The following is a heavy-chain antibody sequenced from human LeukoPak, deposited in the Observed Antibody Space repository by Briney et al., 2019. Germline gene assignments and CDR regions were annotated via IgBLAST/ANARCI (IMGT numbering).Heavy chain of an antibody. D-gene: IGHD5-12*01. CDR1: GGSFSGYY. J-gene: IGHJ4*02. V-gene: IGHV4-34*01. Sequence: SETLSLTCAVYGGSFSGYYWSWIRQSPGKGLEWIGEINHGGVANYNPSLKSRVTISVNTSKQQFAVKLKSVTAAETAVYYCARGRVLSPPSVVATITTSRRWGPPDHWGQGTLVTVSS. CDR2: INHGGVA. CDR3: ARGRVLSPPSVVATITTSRRWGPPDH.